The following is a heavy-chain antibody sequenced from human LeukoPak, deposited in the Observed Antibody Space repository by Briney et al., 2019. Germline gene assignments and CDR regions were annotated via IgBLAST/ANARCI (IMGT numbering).Heavy chain of an antibody. J-gene: IGHJ6*03. D-gene: IGHD2-2*01. CDR1: GFTFDDYA. V-gene: IGHV3-9*01. Sequence: PGRSLRLSCAASGFTFDDYAMHWVRQAPGKGLEWVSGISWNSGSIGYADSVKGRFTISRDNAKKSLYLQMNSLRAEDTALYYCAKDIHAEHYYYYYMDVWGKGTTVTVSS. CDR2: ISWNSGSI. CDR3: AKDIHAEHYYYYYMDV.